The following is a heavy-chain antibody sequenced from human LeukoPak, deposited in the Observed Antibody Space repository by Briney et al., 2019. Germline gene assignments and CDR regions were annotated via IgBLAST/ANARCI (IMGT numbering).Heavy chain of an antibody. J-gene: IGHJ6*02. CDR2: IYTSGST. CDR3: ARVGQQLAVYYHGMDV. CDR1: GGSISSYY. D-gene: IGHD6-13*01. V-gene: IGHV4-4*07. Sequence: SETLSLTCTVSGGSISSYYWSWIRQPAGKGLEWIGRIYTSGSTNYNPSLKSRVTMSVDTSKNQFSLKLSSVTAADTVVYYCARVGQQLAVYYHGMDVWGQGTTVTVSS.